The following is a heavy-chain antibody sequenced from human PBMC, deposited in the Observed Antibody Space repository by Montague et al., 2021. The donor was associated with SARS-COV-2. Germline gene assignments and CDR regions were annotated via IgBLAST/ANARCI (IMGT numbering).Heavy chain of an antibody. CDR3: VHSYADYLFDY. J-gene: IGHJ4*02. CDR1: GFSLRTSGVG. V-gene: IGHV2-5*02. CDR2: IYWDDDK. Sequence: PALFPPPPPLPLTCSFSGFSLRTSGVGVGWIRQPPGKALEWLAVIYWDDDKRYSPSLKSRLTITKDTSKNQVVLTMTNMDPVDTATYYCVHSYADYLFDYWGTGTTVSVSS. D-gene: IGHD4-17*01.